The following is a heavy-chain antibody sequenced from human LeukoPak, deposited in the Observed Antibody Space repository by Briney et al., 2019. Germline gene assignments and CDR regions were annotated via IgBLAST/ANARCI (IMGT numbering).Heavy chain of an antibody. D-gene: IGHD5-18*01. J-gene: IGHJ4*02. CDR2: IYPGDSDT. V-gene: IGHV5-51*01. CDR3: ARRAEAMDPSDY. Sequence: GESLKISLSDSGYSFTSYWIALVRQMPGKGLEWMGIIYPGDSDTRYSPSFQGQVTISADKSINTAYLQWSSLKASDTAIYYCARRAEAMDPSDYWSQGTLVTVSS. CDR1: GYSFTSYW.